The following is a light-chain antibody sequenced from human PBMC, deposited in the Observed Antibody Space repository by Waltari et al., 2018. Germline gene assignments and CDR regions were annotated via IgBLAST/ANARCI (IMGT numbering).Light chain of an antibody. CDR3: VQNNEKPFT. CDR1: QGLRNY. Sequence: DIQMTQSPSSLSASVGDRVTITCRASQGLRNYLSWYQQKPGKAPRRLIYGASNLDTGVPSRFSGSVSGTDVTLTISSLQPEDFAGYLCVQNNEKPFTFGPGTKLDIK. CDR2: GAS. V-gene: IGKV1-17*01. J-gene: IGKJ3*01.